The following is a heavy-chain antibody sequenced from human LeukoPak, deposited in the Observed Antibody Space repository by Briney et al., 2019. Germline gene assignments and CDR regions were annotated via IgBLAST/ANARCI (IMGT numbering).Heavy chain of an antibody. J-gene: IGHJ4*02. Sequence: SETLSLTCAVSGYSISSGYYWGWIRQPPGKGLEWIGTIYHSGSTYYNPSLKSRVTISVDTSKNQFSLKLRSATAADTAVYYCARDSFEGTYYFDSWGPGTLVTVSS. V-gene: IGHV4-38-2*02. CDR2: IYHSGST. CDR3: ARDSFEGTYYFDS. CDR1: GYSISSGYY. D-gene: IGHD3-16*01.